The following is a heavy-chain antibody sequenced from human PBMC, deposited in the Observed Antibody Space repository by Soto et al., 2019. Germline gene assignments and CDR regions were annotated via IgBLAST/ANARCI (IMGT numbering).Heavy chain of an antibody. J-gene: IGHJ4*02. Sequence: NPTQALTLTCTFSGFSLSSIGVAVGWIRQPPGKALEWLALLYWNDDRRYSPSLKSRLTITKDTSKKQVVLTMTNMDPADTATYYCAHSASVPCCYYFDSWGQGTLVTVSS. CDR3: AHSASVPCCYYFDS. V-gene: IGHV2-5*01. CDR1: GFSLSSIGVA. D-gene: IGHD1-26*01. CDR2: LYWNDDR.